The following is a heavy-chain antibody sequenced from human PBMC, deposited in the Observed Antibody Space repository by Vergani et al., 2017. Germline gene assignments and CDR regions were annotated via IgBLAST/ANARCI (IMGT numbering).Heavy chain of an antibody. V-gene: IGHV4-34*01. CDR2: INHSGST. D-gene: IGHD6-19*01. J-gene: IGHJ5*02. Sequence: QVQLQQWGAGLLKPSETLSLTCAVYGGSFSGYYWSWIRQPPGKGLEWIGEINHSGSTNYNPSLKSRVTISVDTSKNQFSLTLSSVTAADTAVYFCARHSTVEWLVKLGWIDPWGQGILVTVSS. CDR1: GGSFSGYY. CDR3: ARHSTVEWLVKLGWIDP.